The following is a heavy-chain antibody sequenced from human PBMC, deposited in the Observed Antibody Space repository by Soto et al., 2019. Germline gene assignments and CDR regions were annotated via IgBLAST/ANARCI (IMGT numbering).Heavy chain of an antibody. CDR3: ARDAGSG. J-gene: IGHJ4*02. CDR1: GFTFSSYS. D-gene: IGHD6-19*01. CDR2: ISTSSSYM. Sequence: EVQLVESGGGLVKPGGSLRLSCAASGFTFSSYSMNWVRQAPGKGLEWVSSISTSSSYMYFADSVKGRFTISRDNAKNSLYLQMNSLRAEDTAVHYCARDAGSGWGQGTLVTVSS. V-gene: IGHV3-21*01.